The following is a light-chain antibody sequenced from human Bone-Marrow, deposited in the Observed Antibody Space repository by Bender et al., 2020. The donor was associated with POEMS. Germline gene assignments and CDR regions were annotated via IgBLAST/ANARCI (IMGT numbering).Light chain of an antibody. J-gene: IGLJ1*01. CDR1: SDDVGGYNY. Sequence: QSVLTQPPSVSGAPGQRVTISCTGTSDDVGGYNYVSWYQRHPGKATKLMIYDVSHRPSGVSTRFSGSKSGNTASLTISGLQADDEADYYCSSYTSSSPPYVFGTGTKVTVL. CDR3: SSYTSSSPPYV. CDR2: DVS. V-gene: IGLV2-14*03.